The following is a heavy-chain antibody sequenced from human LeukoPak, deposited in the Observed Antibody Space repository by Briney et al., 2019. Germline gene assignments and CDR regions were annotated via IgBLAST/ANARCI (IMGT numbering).Heavy chain of an antibody. V-gene: IGHV3-30*18. Sequence: GGSLRLSCAASGFTFSSYGMHWVRQAPGKGLEWVAVISYDGSNKYYAGSVKGRFTISRDNSKNTLYLQMNSLRAEDTAVYYCAKEGPTALGVPAHYGMDVWGKGTTVTVSS. CDR1: GFTFSSYG. CDR2: ISYDGSNK. D-gene: IGHD2-2*01. J-gene: IGHJ6*04. CDR3: AKEGPTALGVPAHYGMDV.